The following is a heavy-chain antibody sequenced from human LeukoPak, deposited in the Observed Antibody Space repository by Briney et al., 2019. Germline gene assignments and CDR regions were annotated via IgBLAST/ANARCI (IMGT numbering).Heavy chain of an antibody. J-gene: IGHJ3*02. Sequence: GGSLRLSCAASGFTFSSYAMSWVRQAPGKGLEWVSAISGSGGITYYADSVKGRFTISRDNSKNTLYLQMNSLRAEDTAVYYCAKMIVAVRDAFDIWGQGTMVTVSS. V-gene: IGHV3-23*01. D-gene: IGHD3-22*01. CDR1: GFTFSSYA. CDR3: AKMIVAVRDAFDI. CDR2: ISGSGGIT.